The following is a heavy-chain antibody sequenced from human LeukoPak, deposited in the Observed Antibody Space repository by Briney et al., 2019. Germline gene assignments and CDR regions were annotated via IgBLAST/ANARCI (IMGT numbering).Heavy chain of an antibody. CDR2: MTPNSGNA. J-gene: IGHJ6*03. CDR1: GYTFTSYD. Sequence: GASVKLSCKTSGYTFTSYDIDWVRHATGQGLEWMGWMTPNSGNAGYAQKFQGRVTMTGNTSISTAYLELSSLRSEDTAEDYCVRAGWRQVAASQKYYRDVWGKGTTVTVSS. D-gene: IGHD5-12*01. CDR3: VRAGWRQVAASQKYYRDV. V-gene: IGHV1-8*01.